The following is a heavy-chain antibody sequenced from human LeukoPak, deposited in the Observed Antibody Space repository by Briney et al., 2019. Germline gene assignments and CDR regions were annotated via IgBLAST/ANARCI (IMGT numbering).Heavy chain of an antibody. D-gene: IGHD2-15*01. V-gene: IGHV3-23*01. CDR2: ISGSDAGT. CDR1: GFTFNNYA. Sequence: GGSLRLSCAASGFTFNNYAMSWVRQAPGKGLEWVSAISGSDAGTYYADSVKGRFTISRDNSKNTLYLQMNSLRAEDAAVYYCAKNGDRGAYCTGGTCYPYFYYYMDVWGKGTTVTI. CDR3: AKNGDRGAYCTGGTCYPYFYYYMDV. J-gene: IGHJ6*03.